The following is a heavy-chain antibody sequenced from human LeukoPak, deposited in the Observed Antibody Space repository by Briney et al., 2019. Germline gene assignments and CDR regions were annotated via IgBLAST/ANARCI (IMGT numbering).Heavy chain of an antibody. CDR2: ISSSSSYI. CDR1: GFTFSSYT. J-gene: IGHJ6*04. V-gene: IGHV3-21*01. CDR3: AELGITMIGGV. D-gene: IGHD3-10*02. Sequence: PGGSLRLSCAASGFTFSSYTMNWVRQAPGKGLEWVSSISSSSSYIYYADSVKGRFTISRDNAKNSLYLQMNSLRAEDTAVYYCAELGITMIGGVWGKGTTVTISS.